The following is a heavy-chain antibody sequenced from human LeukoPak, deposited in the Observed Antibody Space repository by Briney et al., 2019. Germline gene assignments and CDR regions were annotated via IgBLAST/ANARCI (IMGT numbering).Heavy chain of an antibody. CDR1: GGSISSGSYY. CDR2: IYTSGST. CDR3: AALTYYDFWSGYYNGYYFDY. Sequence: SETLSLTCTVSGGSISSGSYYWSWIRQPGGKGLEWIGRIYTSGSTNYNPALKSRVTISVNTSKNQFSLKLSSVTAADTAVYYCAALTYYDFWSGYYNGYYFDYWGQGTLVTVSS. J-gene: IGHJ4*02. V-gene: IGHV4-61*02. D-gene: IGHD3-3*01.